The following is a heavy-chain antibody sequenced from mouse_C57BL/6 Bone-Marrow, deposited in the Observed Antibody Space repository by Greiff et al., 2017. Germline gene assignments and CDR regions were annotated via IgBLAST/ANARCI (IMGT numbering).Heavy chain of an antibody. Sequence: EVKLVESGGGFVKPGGSLKLSCAASGFTFSSYAMSWVRQTPEKRLEWVATISDGGSYTYYPDNVKGRFTISRDNAKNNLYLQMSHLKSEDTAMYYCARDQAWFADWGQGTLVTVSA. CDR1: GFTFSSYA. J-gene: IGHJ3*01. CDR3: ARDQAWFAD. CDR2: ISDGGSYT. D-gene: IGHD3-2*02. V-gene: IGHV5-4*01.